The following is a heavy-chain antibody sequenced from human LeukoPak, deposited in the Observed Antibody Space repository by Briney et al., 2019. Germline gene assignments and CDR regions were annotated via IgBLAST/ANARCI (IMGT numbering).Heavy chain of an antibody. Sequence: SETLSLTCAVYGGSFSGYYWSWIRQPAGKGLEWIGRIYTSGSTNYNPSLKSRVTMSVDTSKNQFSLKLSSVTAADTAVYYCARDHSSGWYAQHWGQGTLVTVSS. CDR3: ARDHSSGWYAQH. V-gene: IGHV4-4*07. CDR2: IYTSGST. CDR1: GGSFSGYY. J-gene: IGHJ1*01. D-gene: IGHD6-19*01.